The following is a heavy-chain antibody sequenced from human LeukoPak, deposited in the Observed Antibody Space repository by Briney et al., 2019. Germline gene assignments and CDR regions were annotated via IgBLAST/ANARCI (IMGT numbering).Heavy chain of an antibody. D-gene: IGHD1-26*01. V-gene: IGHV1-2*02. CDR1: GFTFTGYY. CDR2: INPNSGGT. CDR3: ARGSIVGATFDYFDY. Sequence: EASVKVSCKASGFTFTGYYMHWVRQAPGQGLEWMGWINPNSGGTNYAQKFQGRVTMTRDTSISTVYMELSRLRSDDTAVYYCARGSIVGATFDYFDYWGQGTLVTVSS. J-gene: IGHJ4*02.